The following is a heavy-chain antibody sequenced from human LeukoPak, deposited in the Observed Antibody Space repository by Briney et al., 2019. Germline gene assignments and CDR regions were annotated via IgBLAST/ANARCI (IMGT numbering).Heavy chain of an antibody. D-gene: IGHD3-3*01. V-gene: IGHV3-23*01. J-gene: IGHJ4*02. CDR1: GFTFSSYA. CDR3: ARDLNAGLRFLEWLLSLDY. Sequence: PGGSLRLSCAASGFTFSSYAMSWVRQAPGKGLEWVSAISGSGGSTYYADSVKGRFTISRDNSKNTLYLQLNSLRVEETAVYYCARDLNAGLRFLEWLLSLDYWGQGTLVTVSS. CDR2: ISGSGGST.